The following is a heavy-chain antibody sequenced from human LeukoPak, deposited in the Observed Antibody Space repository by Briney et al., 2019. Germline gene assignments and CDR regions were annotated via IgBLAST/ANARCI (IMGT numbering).Heavy chain of an antibody. Sequence: GASLRLSCAAAGFTVSSYWIGWVRQARGKGLEWVANIKQDGSDTYYVDSVKGRFTISRDNSKNSLYLQMNSLRAEDTAVYYCARGRYSSGWYPDYFDYWGQGTLVTVSS. CDR3: ARGRYSSGWYPDYFDY. J-gene: IGHJ4*02. CDR2: IKQDGSDT. D-gene: IGHD6-19*01. V-gene: IGHV3-7*03. CDR1: GFTVSSYW.